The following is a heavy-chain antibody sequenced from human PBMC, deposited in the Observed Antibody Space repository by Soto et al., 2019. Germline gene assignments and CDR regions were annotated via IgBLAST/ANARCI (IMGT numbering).Heavy chain of an antibody. V-gene: IGHV3-33*01. D-gene: IGHD3-10*01. J-gene: IGHJ6*04. CDR3: ARCQGRFFGSGTDKGVDV. Sequence: QVQLVEFGGGVVQPGTSLRLSCAASGFTFTNYAMHWVRQAPGKGLGWVAVIWFDGSNKYYLDSVKGRFTISRDNPKNTMYLQMNSLSVEDTAVYYCARCQGRFFGSGTDKGVDVWGKGTTVTVSS. CDR2: IWFDGSNK. CDR1: GFTFTNYA.